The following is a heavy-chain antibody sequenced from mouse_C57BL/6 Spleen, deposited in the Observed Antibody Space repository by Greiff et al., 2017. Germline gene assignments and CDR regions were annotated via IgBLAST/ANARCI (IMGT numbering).Heavy chain of an antibody. Sequence: VQLQQSGPELVKPGASVKISCKASGYTFTDYYMDWVKQSHGKSLEWIGDINPNNGGTSYNQKFKGKATLTVDKSTSTAYMELRSLTSEASTVDYAASKGYDYCYFDYWGQGTTLTVSS. D-gene: IGHD2-4*01. J-gene: IGHJ2*01. V-gene: IGHV1-26*01. CDR2: INPNNGGT. CDR3: ASKGYDYCYFDY. CDR1: GYTFTDYY.